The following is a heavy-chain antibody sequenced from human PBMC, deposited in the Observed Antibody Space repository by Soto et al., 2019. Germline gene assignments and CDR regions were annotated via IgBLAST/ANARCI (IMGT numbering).Heavy chain of an antibody. CDR3: ARAHCGGDCPAEDAFEI. V-gene: IGHV1-46*01. J-gene: IGHJ3*02. CDR2: INPSGGST. Sequence: QVQLVQSGAEVKKPGASVKVSCKASGYTFTSYYMHWVRQAPGQGLEWMGIINPSGGSTSYAQKFQGRVTMTRDTCTSTVYMEVSSLRSEDTAVYYCARAHCGGDCPAEDAFEIRGQGTMVTVSS. CDR1: GYTFTSYY. D-gene: IGHD2-21*02.